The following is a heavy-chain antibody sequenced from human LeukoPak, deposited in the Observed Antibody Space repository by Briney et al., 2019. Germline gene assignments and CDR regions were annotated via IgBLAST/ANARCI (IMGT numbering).Heavy chain of an antibody. V-gene: IGHV1-69*13. Sequence: SVKVSCKASGGTFSSYAISWVRQAPGQGLEWMGGIIPIFGTANYAQKFQGRVTITADESTSTAYMELSSLRSEDTAVYYCAREAYASGSFRTDYYYMDVWGKGTTVTISS. CDR3: AREAYASGSFRTDYYYMDV. J-gene: IGHJ6*03. CDR2: IIPIFGTA. D-gene: IGHD3-10*01. CDR1: GGTFSSYA.